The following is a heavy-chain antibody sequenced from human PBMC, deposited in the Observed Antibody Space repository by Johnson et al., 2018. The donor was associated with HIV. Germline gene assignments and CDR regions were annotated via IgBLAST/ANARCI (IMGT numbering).Heavy chain of an antibody. V-gene: IGHV3-20*04. J-gene: IGHJ3*02. D-gene: IGHD3-10*01. CDR2: ISWDGGCT. Sequence: VQLVESGGGVVRPGGSLRLSCVGSGFTFDDYALSWVRQLPGKGLEWVSGISWDGGCTSSADSVKGRFTISRDTSKNTLYLQMNSLRAEDTAVYYCAKPKTGIDAFDIWGQGTMVTVSS. CDR3: AKPKTGIDAFDI. CDR1: GFTFDDYA.